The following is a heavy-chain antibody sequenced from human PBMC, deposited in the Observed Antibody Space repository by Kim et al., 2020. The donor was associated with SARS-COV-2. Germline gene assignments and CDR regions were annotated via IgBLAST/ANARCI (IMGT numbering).Heavy chain of an antibody. D-gene: IGHD3-10*01. J-gene: IGHJ6*03. CDR2: ISGSGGST. V-gene: IGHV3-23*01. CDR3: AKVWYYGSGSYYYYYYYYMDV. Sequence: GGSLRLSCAASGFTFSSYAMSWVRQAPGKGLEWVSAISGSGGSTYYADSVKGRFTISRDNSKNTLYLQMNSLRAEDTAVYYCAKVWYYGSGSYYYYYYYYMDVWGKGTTVTVSS. CDR1: GFTFSSYA.